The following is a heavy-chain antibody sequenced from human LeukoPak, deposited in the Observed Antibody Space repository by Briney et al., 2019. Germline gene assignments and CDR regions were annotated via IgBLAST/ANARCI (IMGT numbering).Heavy chain of an antibody. CDR1: SGSISGYY. D-gene: IGHD4-17*01. J-gene: IGHJ4*02. V-gene: IGHV4-39*01. CDR2: IYYSGST. CDR3: ARHIQSTVTEFDY. Sequence: SETLSLTCTVSSGSISGYYWGWIRQPPGKGLEWIGSIYYSGSTYYNPSLKSRVTISVDTSKNQFSLKLSSVTAADTAVYYCARHIQSTVTEFDYWGQGTLVTVSS.